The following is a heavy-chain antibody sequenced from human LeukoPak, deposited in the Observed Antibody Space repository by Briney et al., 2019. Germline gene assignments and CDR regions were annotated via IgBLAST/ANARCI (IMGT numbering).Heavy chain of an antibody. CDR3: ARGVSGWYYLDY. J-gene: IGHJ4*02. V-gene: IGHV4-34*01. D-gene: IGHD6-19*01. CDR1: GGPFSGYY. CDR2: INHSGST. Sequence: SETLSLICALYGGPFSGYYWRWLRHPPGKGLEWLGEINHSGSTNYNPSLKSRVTISVDTSKNQFSLKLSSVTAADTAVYYCARGVSGWYYLDYWGQGTLVTVSS.